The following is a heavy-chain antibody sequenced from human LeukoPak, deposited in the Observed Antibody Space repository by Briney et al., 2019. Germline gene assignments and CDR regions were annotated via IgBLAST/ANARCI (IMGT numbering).Heavy chain of an antibody. Sequence: VASVKVSCKASGYTFTDYYMHWVRQAPGQGPEWMGWIDPNSGGTNFAQKFQGRVTMTRDTSITTAYVELSSLKSDDTAVYYCARGDIQWDYWGQGTQVTVSS. CDR1: GYTFTDYY. D-gene: IGHD6-19*01. J-gene: IGHJ4*02. CDR3: ARGDIQWDY. CDR2: IDPNSGGT. V-gene: IGHV1-2*02.